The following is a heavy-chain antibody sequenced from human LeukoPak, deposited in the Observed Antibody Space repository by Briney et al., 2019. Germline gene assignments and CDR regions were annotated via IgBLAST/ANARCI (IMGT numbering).Heavy chain of an antibody. CDR1: GGSISSYY. Sequence: PSETLSLTCTVSGGSISSYYWSWIRQPAGKGLEWIGRIYTSGSTNYNPSLKSRVTISVDKSKDQFSLKLSSVTAADTAVYYCARDLLRGYSGYDYGWFDPWGQGTLGTVSS. CDR2: IYTSGST. V-gene: IGHV4-4*07. CDR3: ARDLLRGYSGYDYGWFDP. D-gene: IGHD5-12*01. J-gene: IGHJ5*02.